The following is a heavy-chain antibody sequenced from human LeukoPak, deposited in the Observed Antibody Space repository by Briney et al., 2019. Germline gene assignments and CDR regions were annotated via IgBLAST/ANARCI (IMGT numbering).Heavy chain of an antibody. Sequence: PSETLSLTCTVSGGPISSYYWSWIRQPAGKGLEGIRRIYTSGSTNYNPSLKSRVTLFVDTSKNQFSLKLTSVTAADTAVYYCAKDAREGYDPSIFWGQGTLVTVSS. CDR2: IYTSGST. J-gene: IGHJ4*02. CDR1: GGPISSYY. CDR3: AKDAREGYDPSIF. D-gene: IGHD3-3*01. V-gene: IGHV4-4*07.